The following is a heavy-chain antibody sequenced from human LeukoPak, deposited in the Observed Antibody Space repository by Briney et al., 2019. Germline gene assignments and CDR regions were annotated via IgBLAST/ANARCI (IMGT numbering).Heavy chain of an antibody. CDR2: IIPIFGTA. Sequence: SVKVSCKASGGTFSSYAISWVRQAPGQGLEWMGGIIPIFGTANYAQKFQGRVTITADESTSTAYMELSSLRSEDTAVYYCARDTGDYYDSSRPDLPNDAFDIWGQGTMVTVSS. V-gene: IGHV1-69*01. D-gene: IGHD3-22*01. CDR1: GGTFSSYA. J-gene: IGHJ3*02. CDR3: ARDTGDYYDSSRPDLPNDAFDI.